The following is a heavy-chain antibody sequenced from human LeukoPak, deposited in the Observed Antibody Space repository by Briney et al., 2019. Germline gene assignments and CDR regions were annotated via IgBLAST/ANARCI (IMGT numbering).Heavy chain of an antibody. Sequence: KPGGSLRLSCAASGFTISNAWVTWVRQAPGKGLECVGRIKSKTDGGTTDYAAPVTGRFIISRDDSENTLYLQMNSLKTEDTAVYYCTRKDYGVNGVDYWGQGTLVTVSS. CDR2: IKSKTDGGTT. CDR3: TRKDYGVNGVDY. CDR1: GFTISNAW. D-gene: IGHD4-23*01. J-gene: IGHJ4*02. V-gene: IGHV3-15*01.